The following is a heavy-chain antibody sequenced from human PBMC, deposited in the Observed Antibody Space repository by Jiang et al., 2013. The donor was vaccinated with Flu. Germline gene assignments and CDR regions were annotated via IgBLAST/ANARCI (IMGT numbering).Heavy chain of an antibody. V-gene: IGHV4-38-2*01. CDR2: IFHNYAT. D-gene: IGHD3-16*01. CDR1: DYSISRNNY. CDR3: VRVSYVAFFFEY. J-gene: IGHJ4*02. Sequence: LLKPSETLSLTCDVSDYSISRNNYWGWIRQSPGVGLEWIGSIFHNYATYYSPTLESRVSLSIDTSKNQFSLKLTSVTAADTAMYYCVRVSYVAFFFEYWGQGTLVTVSS.